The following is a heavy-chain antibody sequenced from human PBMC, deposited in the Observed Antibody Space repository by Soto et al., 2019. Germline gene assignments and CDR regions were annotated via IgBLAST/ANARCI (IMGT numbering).Heavy chain of an antibody. CDR2: TYYRSKWYN. V-gene: IGHV6-1*01. CDR1: GASVSSNSAT. Sequence: SQPLSLTCAISGASVSSNSATWNWIRQSPSRGLEWLGRTYYRSKWYNEYAVFVKSRITINPDTSKNQFSLQLNSVTPEDTAVYYCARATRTWFDPWGQGTLVTVSS. J-gene: IGHJ5*02. CDR3: ARATRTWFDP. D-gene: IGHD4-17*01.